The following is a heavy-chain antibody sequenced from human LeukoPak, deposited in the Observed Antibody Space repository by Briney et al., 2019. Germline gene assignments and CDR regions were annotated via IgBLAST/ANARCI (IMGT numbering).Heavy chain of an antibody. Sequence: PGGSLRLSCAASGFTFSSYAISWVRQAPGKGLEWVAVIWYDGSNKYYADSVKGRFTISRDNSKNTLYLQMNSLRAEDTAVYYCASALFDYWGQGTLVTVSS. CDR2: IWYDGSNK. V-gene: IGHV3-33*08. CDR1: GFTFSSYA. CDR3: ASALFDY. J-gene: IGHJ4*02.